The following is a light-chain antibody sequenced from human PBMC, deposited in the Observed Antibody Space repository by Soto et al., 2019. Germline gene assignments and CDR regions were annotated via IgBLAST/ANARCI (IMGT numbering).Light chain of an antibody. CDR3: QEYFTTPWT. Sequence: IVVTQSPDSLAVSLGERATIDCKSSQTVFYISNNKSYLAWYQQKPGQPPKLLIYWASTRESGVPDRFSGSGSATDYTHTNSSLQEEDVAVYYCQEYFTTPWTFGRGTKVEIK. CDR2: WAS. V-gene: IGKV4-1*01. CDR1: QTVFYISNNKSY. J-gene: IGKJ1*01.